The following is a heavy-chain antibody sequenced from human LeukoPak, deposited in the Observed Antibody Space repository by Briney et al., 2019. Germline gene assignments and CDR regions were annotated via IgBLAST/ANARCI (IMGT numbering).Heavy chain of an antibody. J-gene: IGHJ6*03. CDR2: IYTSGST. Sequence: PSQTLSLTCTVSGGSISSGSYYWSWIRQPAGKGLEWIGRIYTSGSTNYNPSLKSRVTISVDTSKNQFSLKLSSVTAADTAVYYCARRPRQKVAARPYYYYYYMDVWGKGTTVTVSS. CDR1: GGSISSGSYY. V-gene: IGHV4-61*02. CDR3: ARRPRQKVAARPYYYYYYMDV. D-gene: IGHD6-6*01.